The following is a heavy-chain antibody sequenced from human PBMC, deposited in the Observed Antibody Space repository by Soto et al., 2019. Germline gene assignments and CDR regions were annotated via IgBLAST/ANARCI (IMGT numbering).Heavy chain of an antibody. Sequence: QPGGSLRLSCAASGFTFSSYGMHWVRQAPGKGLEWVAVISYDGSNKYYADSVKGRFTISRDNSKNTPYLQMNSLRAEDTAVYYCAKAHTYYYDSSGYSAALGYYYYYGMDVWGQGTTVTVSS. CDR3: AKAHTYYYDSSGYSAALGYYYYYGMDV. CDR1: GFTFSSYG. V-gene: IGHV3-30*18. J-gene: IGHJ6*02. CDR2: ISYDGSNK. D-gene: IGHD3-22*01.